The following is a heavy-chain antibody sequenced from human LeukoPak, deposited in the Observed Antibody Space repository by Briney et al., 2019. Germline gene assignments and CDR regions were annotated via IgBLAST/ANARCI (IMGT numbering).Heavy chain of an antibody. CDR2: ISYDGSNK. Sequence: GRSLRLSCAASGFTFSSYGMHWVRQAPGKGLEWVAVISYDGSNKYYADSVKGRFTISRDNSKNTLYLQMNSLTAEDTAVYYRAKELGYCSGGSCYSHDAFDIWGQGTMVTVSS. V-gene: IGHV3-30*18. CDR3: AKELGYCSGGSCYSHDAFDI. J-gene: IGHJ3*02. CDR1: GFTFSSYG. D-gene: IGHD2-15*01.